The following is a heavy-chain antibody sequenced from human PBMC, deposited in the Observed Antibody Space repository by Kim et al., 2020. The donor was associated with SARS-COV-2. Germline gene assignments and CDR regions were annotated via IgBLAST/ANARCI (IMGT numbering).Heavy chain of an antibody. J-gene: IGHJ5*02. CDR2: ISSRGMTI. CDR1: GCTFSSYE. CDR3: ATDGPAHLRFDP. Sequence: GGSLRLSCAASGCTFSSYEMNWVRQAPGKGLEWISYISSRGMTISYADSVKGRFTISRDNAKNSLYLQMNSLRVEDMGVYYCATDGPAHLRFDPWGQGTLVTVSS. V-gene: IGHV3-48*03.